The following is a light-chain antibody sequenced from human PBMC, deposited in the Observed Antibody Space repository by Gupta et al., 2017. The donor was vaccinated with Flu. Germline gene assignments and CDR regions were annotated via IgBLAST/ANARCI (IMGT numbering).Light chain of an antibody. CDR2: AAS. Sequence: GDRVTVTCRACQRISTYLNWYQQKPGTAPKLLIFAASSLQSGVPSRCSGTGSGTEFTLTISSLRPEDFATYYCQQSYRTPPTFGPGTTVEIK. J-gene: IGKJ3*01. CDR3: QQSYRTPPT. V-gene: IGKV1-39*01. CDR1: QRISTY.